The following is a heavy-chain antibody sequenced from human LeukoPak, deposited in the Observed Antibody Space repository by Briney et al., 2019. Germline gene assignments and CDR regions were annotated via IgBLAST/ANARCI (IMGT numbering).Heavy chain of an antibody. CDR1: GGSISNFY. Sequence: PSETLSLTCTVSGGSISNFYWSWIRQPPGKELEWIGYIYYSGSTNYNPSLKSRVSISIDTSKNQFSLKLTSGTAADTAVYYCARRSYDWYFDLWGRGTLVTVSS. D-gene: IGHD3-10*01. CDR2: IYYSGST. V-gene: IGHV4-59*08. CDR3: ARRSYDWYFDL. J-gene: IGHJ2*01.